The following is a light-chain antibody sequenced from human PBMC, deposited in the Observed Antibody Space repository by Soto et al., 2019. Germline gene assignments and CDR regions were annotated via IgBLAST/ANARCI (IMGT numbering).Light chain of an antibody. CDR2: LAS. J-gene: IGKJ2*01. Sequence: DIQMTQSPSTLSASVGDRVTVTCRASQEIGSFLAWYQQKPGKAPKLLIYLASRLESGVPSRFSGSGSGTEFTLTISGLQPDDFATYFCQQYNSHSCYTFGQGTKLEIK. CDR1: QEIGSF. V-gene: IGKV1-5*03. CDR3: QQYNSHSCYT.